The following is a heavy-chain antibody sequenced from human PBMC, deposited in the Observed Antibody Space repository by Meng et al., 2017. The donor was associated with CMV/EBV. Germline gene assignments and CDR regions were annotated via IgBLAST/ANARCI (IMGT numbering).Heavy chain of an antibody. V-gene: IGHV1-8*01. J-gene: IGHJ5*02. CDR1: GYTFTSYD. Sequence: KASGYTFTSYDINWVRPATGQGLEWMGWMNPNSGNTGYAQKFQGRVTMTRNTSISTAYMELSSLRSEDTAVYYCARGVIVGATGWFDPWGQGTLVTVSS. CDR3: ARGVIVGATGWFDP. CDR2: MNPNSGNT. D-gene: IGHD1-26*01.